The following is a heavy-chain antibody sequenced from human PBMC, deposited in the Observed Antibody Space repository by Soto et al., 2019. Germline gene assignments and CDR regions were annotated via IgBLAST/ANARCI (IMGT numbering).Heavy chain of an antibody. V-gene: IGHV5-51*01. Sequence: GESLKISCKGSGYSFTSYWIGWVRQMPGKGLEWMGIIYPGDSDTRYSPSFQGQVTISADKSISTAYLQWSSLKASDTAMYYCARRYCTNGVCDYYMDVWGKGTTVTVSS. J-gene: IGHJ6*03. CDR1: GYSFTSYW. CDR3: ARRYCTNGVCDYYMDV. CDR2: IYPGDSDT. D-gene: IGHD2-8*01.